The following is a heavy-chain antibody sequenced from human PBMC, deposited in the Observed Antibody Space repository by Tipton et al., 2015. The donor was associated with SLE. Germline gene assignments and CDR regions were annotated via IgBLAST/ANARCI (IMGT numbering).Heavy chain of an antibody. CDR3: AKYFGDQSNYFDS. V-gene: IGHV1-18*01. Sequence: QLVQSGVEVKKPGASVKISCKTSGYTFSSHGITWVRQAPGQGLEWMGWISGYSGKTYYAQKFQGRVTMTTDTSTTTGYMELMSLTFDDTAVYYCAKYFGDQSNYFDSWGQGTLVTVPS. D-gene: IGHD4-17*01. CDR2: ISGYSGKT. CDR1: GYTFSSHG. J-gene: IGHJ4*02.